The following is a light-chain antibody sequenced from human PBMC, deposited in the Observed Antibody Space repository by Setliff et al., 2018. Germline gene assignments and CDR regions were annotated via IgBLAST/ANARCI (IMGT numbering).Light chain of an antibody. CDR3: QSYDSSLDDV. V-gene: IGLV1-40*01. J-gene: IGLJ1*01. Sequence: QSVLAQPPSVSGATGQRVTISCTGSSSNIGAGYDVHWYQQLPGTAPKLIIYGNSNRPSGVPDRFSGSKSGTSASLAITGLQADDEADYYCQSYDSSLDDVFGTGTKVTVL. CDR2: GNS. CDR1: SSNIGAGYD.